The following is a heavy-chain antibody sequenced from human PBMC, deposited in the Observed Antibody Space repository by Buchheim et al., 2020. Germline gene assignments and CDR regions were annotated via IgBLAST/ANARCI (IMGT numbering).Heavy chain of an antibody. D-gene: IGHD3-22*01. CDR2: INPNSGGT. Sequence: QVQLVQSGAEVKKPGASVKVSCKASGYTFTGYYMHWVRQAPGQGLEWMGWINPNSGGTNYAQKFQGWVTMTRDKSISTAYMELSRLRSDDTAVYYCARSWSFDSSGYYDRRWFDPWGQGTL. CDR1: GYTFTGYY. V-gene: IGHV1-2*04. J-gene: IGHJ5*02. CDR3: ARSWSFDSSGYYDRRWFDP.